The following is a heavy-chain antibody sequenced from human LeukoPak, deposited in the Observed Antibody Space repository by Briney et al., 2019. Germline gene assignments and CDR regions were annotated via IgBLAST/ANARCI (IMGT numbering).Heavy chain of an antibody. CDR3: ARGPGQGDGMDV. CDR1: GFTFSSYA. V-gene: IGHV3-30-3*01. J-gene: IGHJ6*02. Sequence: GRSLRLSCAASGFTFSSYAMHWVRQAPGKGLEWVAVISYDGSNKYYADSVKGRFTISRDNSKNTLYLQMNSLRAEDTAVYYCARGPGQGDGMDVWGQGTTVTVSS. CDR2: ISYDGSNK.